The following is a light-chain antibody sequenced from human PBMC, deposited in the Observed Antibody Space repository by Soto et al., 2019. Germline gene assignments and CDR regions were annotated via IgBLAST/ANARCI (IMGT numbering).Light chain of an antibody. Sequence: DIQMTQSPSSLSASVGDRVTLTCRASQTIASYLNWYQQKPGKAPKLLIYAASTSQTGVPSRFRGSGSGTDFTLTITSLQSEDFATYYCHQTYSPPPTFGQGTKVEVK. V-gene: IGKV1-39*01. CDR3: HQTYSPPPT. CDR1: QTIASY. CDR2: AAS. J-gene: IGKJ1*01.